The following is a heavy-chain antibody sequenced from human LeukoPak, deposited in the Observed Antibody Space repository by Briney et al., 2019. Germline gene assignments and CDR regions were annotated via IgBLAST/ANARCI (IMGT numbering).Heavy chain of an antibody. Sequence: GGSLRLSCAASGFTFSSYAMSWVRQAPGKGLEWVSAISGSGGSTYYADSVKGRFTISRDNSKNTLYLQMNSLRAEHTAVYYCAKVQKRNYGSGSYIHYWGQGTLVTVSS. V-gene: IGHV3-23*01. CDR3: AKVQKRNYGSGSYIHY. CDR2: ISGSGGST. CDR1: GFTFSSYA. J-gene: IGHJ4*02. D-gene: IGHD3-10*01.